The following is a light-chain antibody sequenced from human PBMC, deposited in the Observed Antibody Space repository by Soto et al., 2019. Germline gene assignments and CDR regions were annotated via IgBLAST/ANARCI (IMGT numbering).Light chain of an antibody. Sequence: EIVLIQSPATLSLSPGERATLSCRASQSVGSYLAWYQHKPGQAPRLLISDASNRATGIPARFSGSGSETDFTLTISSLDHEDSAVYYCQQRSNGPSLTFGGGTKVDIK. CDR3: QQRSNGPSLT. J-gene: IGKJ4*02. CDR1: QSVGSY. V-gene: IGKV3-11*01. CDR2: DAS.